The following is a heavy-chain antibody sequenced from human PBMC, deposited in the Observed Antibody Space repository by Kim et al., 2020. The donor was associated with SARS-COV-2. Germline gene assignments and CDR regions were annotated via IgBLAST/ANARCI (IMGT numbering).Heavy chain of an antibody. J-gene: IGHJ4*02. V-gene: IGHV3-30*02. D-gene: IGHD6-13*01. CDR3: AKDISGEELVHDY. Sequence: ADSGKGRFTNSRDNSKNTLYLQMNSLRAEDTAVYYCAKDISGEELVHDYWGQGTLVTVSS.